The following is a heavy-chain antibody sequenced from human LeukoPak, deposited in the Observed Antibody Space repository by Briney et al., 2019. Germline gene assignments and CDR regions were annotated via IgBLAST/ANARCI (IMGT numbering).Heavy chain of an antibody. CDR1: GGSISSYY. J-gene: IGHJ6*03. V-gene: IGHV4-4*07. CDR3: ARDAPGCLVGAYYYYMDV. Sequence: SETLSLTCTVSGGSISSYYWSWIRQPAGKGLEWIGRIYTSGSTNYNPSLKSRVTMSVDTSKNQFSLKLSSVTAADTAVYYCARDAPGCLVGAYYYYMDVWGKGTTVTVSS. D-gene: IGHD1-26*01. CDR2: IYTSGST.